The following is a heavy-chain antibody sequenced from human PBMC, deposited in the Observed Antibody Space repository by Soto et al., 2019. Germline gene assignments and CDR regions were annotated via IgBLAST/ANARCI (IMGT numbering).Heavy chain of an antibody. Sequence: SETLSLTCTVSGGSISSYYWSWIRQPPGKGLEWIGYIYYSGSTNYNPSLKSRVTISVDTSKNQFSLKLSSVTAADTAVYYCARGDTAMDDFDYWGQGTLVTVSS. CDR3: ARGDTAMDDFDY. V-gene: IGHV4-59*08. CDR2: IYYSGST. D-gene: IGHD5-18*01. J-gene: IGHJ4*02. CDR1: GGSISSYY.